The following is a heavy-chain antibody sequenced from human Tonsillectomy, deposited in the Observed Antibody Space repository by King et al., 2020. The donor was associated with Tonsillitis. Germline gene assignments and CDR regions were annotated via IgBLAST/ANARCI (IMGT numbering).Heavy chain of an antibody. D-gene: IGHD3-10*01. Sequence: VQLVESGGGLVQPGRSLRLSCAASGFTFDDYAMHWVRQAPGKGLEWVSGICWNSGNIGYADSVKGRFTISRDNAKNSLYLQMNSLRAEDTALYYCVKDLAASGSYHHYYYGMDVWGLGTTVTVSS. J-gene: IGHJ6*02. CDR2: ICWNSGNI. CDR1: GFTFDDYA. CDR3: VKDLAASGSYHHYYYGMDV. V-gene: IGHV3-9*01.